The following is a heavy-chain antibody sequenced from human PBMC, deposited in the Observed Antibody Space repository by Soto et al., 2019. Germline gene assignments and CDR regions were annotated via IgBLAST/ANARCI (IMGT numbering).Heavy chain of an antibody. V-gene: IGHV3-74*01. Sequence: GGSLRLSCTASGFTFSNHWMHWVRQGPGQGLVWVSRINTDGSFRDYADSVRGRFTISRDNAKNTLILQMNSLRAEDTAVYYCVRGTSAWSGKDYWGQGTLVTVSS. D-gene: IGHD6-19*01. CDR2: INTDGSFR. CDR3: VRGTSAWSGKDY. CDR1: GFTFSNHW. J-gene: IGHJ4*02.